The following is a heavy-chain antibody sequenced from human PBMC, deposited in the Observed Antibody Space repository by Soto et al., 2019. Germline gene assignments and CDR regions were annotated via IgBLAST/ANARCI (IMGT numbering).Heavy chain of an antibody. CDR1: GFTFSSYG. J-gene: IGHJ4*02. Sequence: QVQLVESGGGVVQPGRSLRLSCAASGFTFSSYGMHWVRQAPGKGLEWVAVIWYDGSNKYYADSVKGRFTISRDNSKNTLYLQTNSLRAEDTAVYYCARSRSFGGAELDYWGQGTLVTVSS. D-gene: IGHD3-16*01. CDR2: IWYDGSNK. V-gene: IGHV3-33*01. CDR3: ARSRSFGGAELDY.